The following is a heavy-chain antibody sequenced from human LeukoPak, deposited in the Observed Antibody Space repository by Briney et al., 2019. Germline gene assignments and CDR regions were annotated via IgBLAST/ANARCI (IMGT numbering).Heavy chain of an antibody. J-gene: IGHJ4*02. CDR3: ARLASVSYGGSHDFDY. D-gene: IGHD1-26*01. V-gene: IGHV1-46*01. CDR1: GYTFTTHY. CDR2: INPSGTTT. Sequence: GASVKVSCKASGYTFTTHYMHWVRQAPGQGLEWMGLINPSGTTTNYAQKFRGRVTMTTDTSTSTAYMELRSLRSDDTAVYYCARLASVSYGGSHDFDYWGQGTLVTVSS.